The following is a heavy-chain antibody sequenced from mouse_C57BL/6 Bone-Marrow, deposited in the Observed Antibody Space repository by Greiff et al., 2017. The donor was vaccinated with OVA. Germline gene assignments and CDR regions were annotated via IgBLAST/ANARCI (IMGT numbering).Heavy chain of an antibody. CDR1: GYTFTSYW. J-gene: IGHJ4*01. CDR3: AQLRTNYYAMDY. V-gene: IGHV1-50*01. CDR2: IDPSDSYT. Sequence: QVQLQQPGAELVKPGASVKLSCKASGYTFTSYWMQWVKQRPGQGLEWIGEIDPSDSYTNYNQKFKGKATLTVDTSSSTAYMQLSSLTSEDSAVYYCAQLRTNYYAMDYWGKGTSVTVSS. D-gene: IGHD3-2*02.